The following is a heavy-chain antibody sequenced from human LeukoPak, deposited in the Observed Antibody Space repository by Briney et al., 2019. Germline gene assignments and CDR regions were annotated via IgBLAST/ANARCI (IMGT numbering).Heavy chain of an antibody. CDR3: ARGSMVRGVMIWNLFDY. J-gene: IGHJ4*02. D-gene: IGHD3-10*01. CDR1: GYTFTGYY. V-gene: IGHV1-2*02. CDR2: INPNSGGT. Sequence: GASVKVSCKASGYTFTGYYMHWVRQAPGQGLEWMGWINPNSGGTNYAQKFQGRVTMTRDTSISTAYMELSRLRSDDTAVYYCARGSMVRGVMIWNLFDYWGQGTLVTVSS.